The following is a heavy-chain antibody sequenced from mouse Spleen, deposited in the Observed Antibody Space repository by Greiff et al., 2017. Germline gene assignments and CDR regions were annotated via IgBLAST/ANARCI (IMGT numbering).Heavy chain of an antibody. CDR2: IWSGGST. D-gene: IGHD1-2*01. Sequence: VKVVESGPGLVQPSQSLSITCTVSGFSLTSYGVHWVRQSPGKGLEWLGVIWSGGSTDYNAAFISRLSISKDNSKSQVFFKMNSLQADDTAIYYCAREGPLLYYAMDYWGQGTSVTVSS. V-gene: IGHV2-2*01. CDR3: AREGPLLYYAMDY. CDR1: GFSLTSYG. J-gene: IGHJ4*01.